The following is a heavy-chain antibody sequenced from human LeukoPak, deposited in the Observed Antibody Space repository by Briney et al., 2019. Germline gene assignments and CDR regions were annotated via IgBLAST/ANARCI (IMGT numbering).Heavy chain of an antibody. V-gene: IGHV3-30-3*01. CDR3: ARERAGGYSHGLCFDN. CDR1: GFTFNSYA. Sequence: GGSLRLSCEASGFTFNSYAMHWVRQAPGKGLEWVAVISYDGVNKYYADSVQGRFTVSRDNSKNTLSLQVNSLRPEDTAVYYCARERAGGYSHGLCFDNWGQGTLVTVSS. CDR2: ISYDGVNK. D-gene: IGHD5-18*01. J-gene: IGHJ4*02.